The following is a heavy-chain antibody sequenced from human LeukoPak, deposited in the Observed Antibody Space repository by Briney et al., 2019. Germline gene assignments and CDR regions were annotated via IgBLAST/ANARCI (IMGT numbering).Heavy chain of an antibody. CDR1: GGSISTYY. CDR3: AREGSMTARPFVSIDY. V-gene: IGHV4-4*07. CDR2: IHTSGSV. J-gene: IGHJ4*02. D-gene: IGHD6-6*01. Sequence: SETLSLTCTVSGGSISTYYWSWVRQPAGKGLEWIGRIHTSGSVDYNPSLKSRVTMSVDTSKKQFSLTLSSVTAADTAMYYCAREGSMTARPFVSIDYWGQGTLVTVSS.